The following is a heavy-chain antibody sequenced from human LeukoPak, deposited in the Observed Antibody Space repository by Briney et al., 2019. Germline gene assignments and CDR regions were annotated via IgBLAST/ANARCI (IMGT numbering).Heavy chain of an antibody. CDR3: AELGITMIGGV. D-gene: IGHD3-10*02. CDR1: GFPFSSYE. V-gene: IGHV3-48*03. CDR2: ISSSGSTT. J-gene: IGHJ6*04. Sequence: GGSLRLSCAASGFPFSSYEMNWVRQAPVKGLEWVSYISSSGSTTYYTDSVKGRFTISRDNAKNSLYLQMNSLRAEDTAVYYCAELGITMIGGVWGKGTTVTISS.